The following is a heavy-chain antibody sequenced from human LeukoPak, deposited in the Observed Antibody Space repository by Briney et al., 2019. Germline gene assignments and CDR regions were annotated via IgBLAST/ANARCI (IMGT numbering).Heavy chain of an antibody. D-gene: IGHD2-2*02. CDR3: ARVKEYQMLYGGFDP. CDR1: GFTLSGYS. J-gene: IGHJ3*01. CDR2: INSGSSYR. V-gene: IGHV3-21*01. Sequence: GGSLRLSCAASGFTLSGYSMSWVRQAPGKGLEWVSSINSGSSYRYYADSVKGRFTISRDNAKNSLYLQMNSLRAEDTAVYYCARVKEYQMLYGGFDPWGQGTMVTVSS.